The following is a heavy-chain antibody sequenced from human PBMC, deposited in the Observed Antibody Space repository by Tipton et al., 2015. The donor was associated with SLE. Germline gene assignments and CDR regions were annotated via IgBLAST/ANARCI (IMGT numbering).Heavy chain of an antibody. J-gene: IGHJ4*02. V-gene: IGHV3-21*01. CDR3: ARDGLASGTDY. CDR2: ISSSSSYI. CDR1: GFTFSSYS. D-gene: IGHD1-1*01. Sequence: GSLRLSCAASGFTFSSYSMNWVRQAPGKGLEWVSSISSSSSYIYYADSVKGRFTISRDNAKNSLYLQMNSLRAEDTAVYYCARDGLASGTDYWGQGTLVTVSS.